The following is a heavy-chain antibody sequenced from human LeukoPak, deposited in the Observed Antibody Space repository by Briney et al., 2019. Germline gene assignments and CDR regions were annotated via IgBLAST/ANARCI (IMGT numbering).Heavy chain of an antibody. CDR3: ARALSTMVRGVYYYYGMDV. J-gene: IGHJ6*04. D-gene: IGHD3-10*01. CDR1: GGTFSSYA. V-gene: IGHV1-69*13. CDR2: IIPIFGTA. Sequence: SVKVACKAYGGTFSSYAISWVRQAPGQGLEWMGGIIPIFGTANYAQKFQGRVTITADESTSTAYVELSSLRSEDTAVYYCARALSTMVRGVYYYYGMDVWGKGTTVTVSS.